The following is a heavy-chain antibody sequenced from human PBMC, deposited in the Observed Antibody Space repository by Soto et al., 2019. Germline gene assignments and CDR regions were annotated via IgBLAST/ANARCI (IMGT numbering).Heavy chain of an antibody. CDR2: IYYSGST. CDR3: ASGPDYGGNSRGPVGY. J-gene: IGHJ4*02. D-gene: IGHD4-17*01. V-gene: IGHV4-59*01. Sequence: SETLSLTCTVSGGSISSYYWSWIRQPPGKGLEWIGYIYYSGSTNYNPSLKSRVTISVDTSKNQFSLKLSSVTAADTAVYYCASGPDYGGNSRGPVGYWGQGTLVTVSS. CDR1: GGSISSYY.